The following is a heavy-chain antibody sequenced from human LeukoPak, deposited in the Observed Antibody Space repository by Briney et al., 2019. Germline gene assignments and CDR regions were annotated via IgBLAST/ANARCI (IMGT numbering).Heavy chain of an antibody. D-gene: IGHD4-17*01. CDR1: GYTFTDYY. CDR2: INPSSGGT. Sequence: ASVKVSCKASGYTFTDYYIHWVRQAPGQGLEWMGWINPSSGGTNYAQKFQGRVTMTRDTSISTAYMEVSSLRSDDAAVYYCARTVTTRNGYWGQGPLVTVSS. CDR3: ARTVTTRNGY. V-gene: IGHV1-2*02. J-gene: IGHJ4*02.